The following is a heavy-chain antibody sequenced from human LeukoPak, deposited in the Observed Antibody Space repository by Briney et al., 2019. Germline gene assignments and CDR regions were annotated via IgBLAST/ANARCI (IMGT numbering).Heavy chain of an antibody. V-gene: IGHV3-48*04. CDR1: GFTFSSYS. Sequence: PGGSLRLSCAASGFTFSSYSINWVRQAPGNGLEWVSYISSSSTTIYYADSVKGRFTISINYAKNSLYLQMVSLGAADTAVYYCALRRGGCSGGTCYQYFDYWGQGTLVTVSS. D-gene: IGHD2-15*01. CDR3: ALRRGGCSGGTCYQYFDY. J-gene: IGHJ4*02. CDR2: ISSSSTTI.